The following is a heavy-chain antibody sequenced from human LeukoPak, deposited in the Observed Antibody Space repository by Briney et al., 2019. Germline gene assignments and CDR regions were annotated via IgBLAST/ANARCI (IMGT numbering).Heavy chain of an antibody. CDR1: GFTFSTYW. D-gene: IGHD5-18*01. J-gene: IGHJ4*02. Sequence: GGSLRLSCAASGFTFSTYWMNWVHQAPGKGLEWVANIKQDGSEKNYVDSVKGRFTISRDNAKNSVYLQMNSLRAEDMAVYHCVRDLDSYGWFAYWGQGTLVTVSS. V-gene: IGHV3-7*01. CDR2: IKQDGSEK. CDR3: VRDLDSYGWFAY.